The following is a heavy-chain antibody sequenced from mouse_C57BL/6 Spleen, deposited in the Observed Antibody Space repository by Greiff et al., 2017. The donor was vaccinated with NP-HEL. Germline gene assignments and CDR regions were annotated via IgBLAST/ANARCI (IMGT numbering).Heavy chain of an antibody. V-gene: IGHV1-82*01. CDR3: ARSHYSNLLAMDY. J-gene: IGHJ4*01. Sequence: QVQLQQSGPELVKPGASVKISCKASGYAFSSSWMNWVKQRPGKGLEWIGRIYPGDGDTNYNGKFKGKATLTADKSSSTAYMQLSSLTSEDSAVYFCARSHYSNLLAMDYWGQGTSVTVSS. CDR1: GYAFSSSW. D-gene: IGHD2-5*01. CDR2: IYPGDGDT.